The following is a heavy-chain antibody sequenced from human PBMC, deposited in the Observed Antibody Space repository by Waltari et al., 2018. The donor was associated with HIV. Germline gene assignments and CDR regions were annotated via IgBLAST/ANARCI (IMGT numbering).Heavy chain of an antibody. CDR1: GCTFSSYG. Sequence: QVQLVESGGGVVQPGRSLRLSCAASGCTFSSYGMHWVPQAPGKGLEWVAVIWYDGSNKYYADSVKGRFTISRDNSKNTLYLQMNSLRAEDTAVYYCARDVGSYYDSSGYYLYWGQGTLVTVSS. J-gene: IGHJ4*02. V-gene: IGHV3-33*01. CDR3: ARDVGSYYDSSGYYLY. CDR2: IWYDGSNK. D-gene: IGHD3-22*01.